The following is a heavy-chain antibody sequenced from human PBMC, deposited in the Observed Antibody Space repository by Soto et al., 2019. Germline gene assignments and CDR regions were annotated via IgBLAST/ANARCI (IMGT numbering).Heavy chain of an antibody. J-gene: IGHJ4*02. CDR1: GCTFITYA. CDR3: AKGPDPIDY. Sequence: GGSLRLSCAASGCTFITYAMHWVRQAPGKGLEWVAVISYDGSDKYYADSVKGRFTISRDNSKNTVYLQMNSLRFEDTAVYFCAKGPDPIDYWGQGTLVTVSS. CDR2: ISYDGSDK. V-gene: IGHV3-30*04.